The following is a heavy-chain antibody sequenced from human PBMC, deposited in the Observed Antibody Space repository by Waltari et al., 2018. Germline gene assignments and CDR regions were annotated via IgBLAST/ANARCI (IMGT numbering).Heavy chain of an antibody. D-gene: IGHD4-17*01. CDR2: INPNSGGT. Sequence: QVQLVQSGAEVKKPGASVKVSCKASGYTFTGYYMHWVRQAPGQGLEWMGWINPNSGGTNYEQKFQGWVTMTRDTSISTAYMELSRLRSDDTAVYYCARASDYGDYVGAFDIWGQGTMVTVSS. V-gene: IGHV1-2*04. CDR1: GYTFTGYY. CDR3: ARASDYGDYVGAFDI. J-gene: IGHJ3*02.